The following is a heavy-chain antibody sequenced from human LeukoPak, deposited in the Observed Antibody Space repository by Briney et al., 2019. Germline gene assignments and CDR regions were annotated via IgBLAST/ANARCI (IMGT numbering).Heavy chain of an antibody. J-gene: IGHJ6*03. D-gene: IGHD6-13*01. V-gene: IGHV3-23*01. Sequence: GGSLRLSCAASGFTFSSYGMSWVRQAPGKGLEWVGTISGSGGRTYYADSVKGRFTISRDNSKNTLYLQMNSLRAEDTAVYYCARGVDSSWFRYYYYMDVWGKGTTVTVSS. CDR3: ARGVDSSWFRYYYYMDV. CDR2: ISGSGGRT. CDR1: GFTFSSYG.